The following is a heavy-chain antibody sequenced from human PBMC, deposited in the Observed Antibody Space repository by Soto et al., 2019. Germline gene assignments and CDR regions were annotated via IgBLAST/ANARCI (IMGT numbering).Heavy chain of an antibody. CDR1: GYTFTSYA. D-gene: IGHD3-9*01. Sequence: ASVKVSCKASGYTFTSYAMHWVRQAPGQRLEWMGWINAGNGNTKYSQKFQGRVTITRDTSASTAYMELSSLRSEDTAVYYCARDPLRHFDWPISWGQGTLVTVSS. V-gene: IGHV1-3*01. CDR3: ARDPLRHFDWPIS. CDR2: INAGNGNT. J-gene: IGHJ4*02.